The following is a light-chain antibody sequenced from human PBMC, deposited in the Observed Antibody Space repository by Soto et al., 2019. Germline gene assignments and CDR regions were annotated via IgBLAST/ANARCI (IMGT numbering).Light chain of an antibody. J-gene: IGKJ1*01. V-gene: IGKV1-39*01. CDR2: AAS. CDR3: QQSYSSPPT. Sequence: DIQMTQSPSSLSASVEDRVIITCRASQSISNHLNWYQQKPGKAPKLLIFAASSLQSGVPSKFSGSRSRPDFTLTINSLQPEDFATYYCQQSYSSPPTFGQGTKVDIK. CDR1: QSISNH.